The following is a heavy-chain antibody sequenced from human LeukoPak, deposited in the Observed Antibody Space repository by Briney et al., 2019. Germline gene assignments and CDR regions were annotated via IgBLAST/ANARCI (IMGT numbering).Heavy chain of an antibody. D-gene: IGHD3-9*01. Sequence: ASVKVSCKASGYTFTSYGISWVRQAPGQGLEWMGWISAYNGNTNYAQKLQGRVTMTTDTSTSTAYMELRSLRSDDTAVYYCARDLHAVDYDILTGYQKDYYMDVWGKGTTVTVSS. CDR1: GYTFTSYG. CDR2: ISAYNGNT. J-gene: IGHJ6*03. V-gene: IGHV1-18*01. CDR3: ARDLHAVDYDILTGYQKDYYMDV.